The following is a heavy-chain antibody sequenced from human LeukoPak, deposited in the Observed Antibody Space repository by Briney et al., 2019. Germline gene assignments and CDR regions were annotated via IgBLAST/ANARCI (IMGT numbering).Heavy chain of an antibody. CDR2: IKQDGREK. CDR3: ARDVSGEYGSASRIYLDS. D-gene: IGHD6-6*01. J-gene: IGHJ4*02. Sequence: GGSLRLSCAASGFTFSNYWMTWVRQAPGKGLEWVANIKQDGREKSYVDSVKGRFTISRDNARNSLFLQMNSLRADDTAVYFCARDVSGEYGSASRIYLDSWGQGNLVSVSS. CDR1: GFTFSNYW. V-gene: IGHV3-7*01.